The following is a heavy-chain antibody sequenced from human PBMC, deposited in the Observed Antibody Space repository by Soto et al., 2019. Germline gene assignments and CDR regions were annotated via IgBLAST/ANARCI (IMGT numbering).Heavy chain of an antibody. D-gene: IGHD6-13*01. CDR2: IKQDGSEK. Sequence: GGSLRLSCAASGFTFSSYWMSWVRQAPGKGLEWVANIKQDGSEKYYVDSVKGRFTISRDNAKNSLYLQMNSLRAEDTAVYYCARDRGSSSWYYFDYWGQGTLVTVSS. V-gene: IGHV3-7*03. CDR3: ARDRGSSSWYYFDY. J-gene: IGHJ4*02. CDR1: GFTFSSYW.